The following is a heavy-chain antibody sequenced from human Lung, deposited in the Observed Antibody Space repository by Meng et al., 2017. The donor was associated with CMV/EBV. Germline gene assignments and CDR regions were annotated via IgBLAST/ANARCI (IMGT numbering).Heavy chain of an antibody. J-gene: IGHJ4*02. CDR2: ISHNGSTT. Sequence: FAFSSYAMTWVRQAPGKGLDLVSSISHNGSTTYYADPVKGRFIISRDNSKNTLHLQMSSLRAEDTAVYYCAKGGDNYVWGTYQDFDSWGQGTLVTVSS. CDR3: AKGGDNYVWGTYQDFDS. CDR1: FAFSSYA. V-gene: IGHV3-23*01. D-gene: IGHD3-16*02.